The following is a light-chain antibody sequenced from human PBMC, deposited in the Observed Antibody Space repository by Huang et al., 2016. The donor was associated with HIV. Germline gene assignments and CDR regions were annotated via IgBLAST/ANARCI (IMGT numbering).Light chain of an antibody. CDR2: QAA. Sequence: DVVMTQFPLSLPVTLGQPASIFCKSSQSLVSSDGNIYLNWFQQRPGKSPRRLIYQAARRDSGVPDRFSGSGAGTLFALRISRMEAEDIGLYYCMQGTHWPGTFGQGTKLEI. CDR1: QSLVSSDGNIY. CDR3: MQGTHWPGT. V-gene: IGKV2-30*01. J-gene: IGKJ1*01.